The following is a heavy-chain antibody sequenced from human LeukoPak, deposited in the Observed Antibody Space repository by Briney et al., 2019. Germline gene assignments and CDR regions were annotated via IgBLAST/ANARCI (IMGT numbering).Heavy chain of an antibody. CDR3: ARVIGQWLVTGVDY. CDR2: ISYDGSNK. V-gene: IGHV3-30-3*01. J-gene: IGHJ4*02. Sequence: GRSLRLSCAASGFTFSSYAMHWVRQAPGKGLEWVAVISYDGSNKYYADSVRGRFTISRGNSKNALYLQVNSLRTEDTAVYYCARVIGQWLVTGVDYWGQGTLVTVSP. CDR1: GFTFSSYA. D-gene: IGHD6-19*01.